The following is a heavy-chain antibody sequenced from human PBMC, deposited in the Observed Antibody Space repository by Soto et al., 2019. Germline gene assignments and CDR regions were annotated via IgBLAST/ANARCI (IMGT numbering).Heavy chain of an antibody. D-gene: IGHD6-6*01. V-gene: IGHV4-30-2*01. CDR1: GGSISSGGYS. J-gene: IGHJ4*02. CDR2: IYHSGST. Sequence: SETLSLTCAVSGGSISSGGYSWSWIRQPPGKGLEWIGYIYHSGSTYYSPSLKSRVTISVDRSKNQFSLKLSSVTAADTAVYYCARGSTWSGYSSSPKYYFDYWGQGTLVTVSS. CDR3: ARGSTWSGYSSSPKYYFDY.